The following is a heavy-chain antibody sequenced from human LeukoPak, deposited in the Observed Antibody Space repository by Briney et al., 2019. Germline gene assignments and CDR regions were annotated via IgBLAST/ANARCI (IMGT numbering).Heavy chain of an antibody. D-gene: IGHD2-15*01. V-gene: IGHV4-39*01. CDR1: GGSIRSSSHY. Sequence: SETLSLTCTVSGGSIRSSSHYWGWIRQPPGEGLEWIGIIYHSGTTYYNASLKSRVTISVDTSKNQFSLKLSSVTAADTAVYYCANGPVVVVAATGAFDIWGQGTMVTVSS. CDR2: IYHSGTT. J-gene: IGHJ3*02. CDR3: ANGPVVVVAATGAFDI.